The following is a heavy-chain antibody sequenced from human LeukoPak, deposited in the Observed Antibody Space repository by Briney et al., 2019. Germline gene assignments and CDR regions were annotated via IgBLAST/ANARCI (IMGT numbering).Heavy chain of an antibody. CDR3: ARDGSIAVFGGFY. Sequence: GGSLRLSCAASGFTFSSYEMNWVRQAPGKGLEWVSYISSSGSTIYYADSVKGRFTISRDNAKNSLYLQMNSLRAEDTAVYYCARDGSIAVFGGFYWGQGTLVTVSS. D-gene: IGHD6-6*01. V-gene: IGHV3-48*03. CDR1: GFTFSSYE. J-gene: IGHJ4*02. CDR2: ISSSGSTI.